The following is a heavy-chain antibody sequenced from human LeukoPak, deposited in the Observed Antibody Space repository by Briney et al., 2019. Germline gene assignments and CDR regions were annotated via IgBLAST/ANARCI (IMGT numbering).Heavy chain of an antibody. CDR1: GGSISSSSYY. CDR2: IYYSGST. D-gene: IGHD3-10*01. J-gene: IGHJ4*02. CDR3: ARGHGGRGVIHGEVDH. Sequence: SETLSLTCTVSGGSISSSSYYWGWIRQPPGKGLEWIGSIYYSGSTYYNPSLKSRVTISVDTSKNQFSLKLSSVTAADTAVYYCARGHGGRGVIHGEVDHWGQGTLVTVSS. V-gene: IGHV4-39*07.